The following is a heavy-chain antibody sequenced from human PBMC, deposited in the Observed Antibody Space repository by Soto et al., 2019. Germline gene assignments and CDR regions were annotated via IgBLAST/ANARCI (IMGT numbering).Heavy chain of an antibody. CDR1: GFTSSSYA. V-gene: IGHV3-30*18. D-gene: IGHD5-12*01. CDR2: LSYDGSNK. CDR3: ANVNGATPY. Sequence: QVQLVESGEGVVQPGRSWRLSCAASGFTSSSYAMNWVRQAPGKGLEWVAVLSYDGSNKYYADSVKGRFTISRDNSKNTLYLQMNSLRAEDTAVYYCANVNGATPYWGQGTLVTVSS. J-gene: IGHJ4*02.